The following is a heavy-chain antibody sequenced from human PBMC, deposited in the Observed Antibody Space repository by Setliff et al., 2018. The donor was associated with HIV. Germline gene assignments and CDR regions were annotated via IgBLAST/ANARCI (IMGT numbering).Heavy chain of an antibody. CDR3: ASTSRRLGDSSGNEGAFDI. D-gene: IGHD3-22*01. CDR1: GYSLSSGYV. CDR2: IYHSGST. J-gene: IGHJ3*02. Sequence: SETLSLTCAVSGYSLSSGYVWGWIRQPPGKGLEWIGSIYHSGSTYYNPSLKSRVTISVDTSKNQFSLKLSSVTAADTAVYYCASTSRRLGDSSGNEGAFDIWGQGTMVTVSS. V-gene: IGHV4-38-2*01.